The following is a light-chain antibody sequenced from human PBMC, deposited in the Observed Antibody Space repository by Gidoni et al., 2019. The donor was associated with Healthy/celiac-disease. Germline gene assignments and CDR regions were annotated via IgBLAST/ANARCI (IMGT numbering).Light chain of an antibody. Sequence: DIVMTQSPDSLAVSLGERATIHCKSSQSVLYSSNNKNYLAWYQQKPGQPPKLLIYWASTRESGVTDRFSGSGSGTDFTLTISSMQDEDVEVYYCQQYYSTPFTFGPGTKVDIK. V-gene: IGKV4-1*01. CDR3: QQYYSTPFT. J-gene: IGKJ3*01. CDR2: WAS. CDR1: QSVLYSSNNKNY.